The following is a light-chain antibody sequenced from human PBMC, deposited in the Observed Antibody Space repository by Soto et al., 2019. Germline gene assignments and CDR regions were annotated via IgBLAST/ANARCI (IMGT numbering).Light chain of an antibody. V-gene: IGKV3-20*01. CDR2: GAS. Sequence: EIVLTQSPGTLSLSPGERATLSCRASQSVNSNYLAWYQRKPGQAPRLLIYGASNRATDIPYRFSASGSGTDLTLTITRLEAEDFAVYYCQQYDSTPPTFVQGTKVEV. CDR1: QSVNSNY. J-gene: IGKJ1*01. CDR3: QQYDSTPPT.